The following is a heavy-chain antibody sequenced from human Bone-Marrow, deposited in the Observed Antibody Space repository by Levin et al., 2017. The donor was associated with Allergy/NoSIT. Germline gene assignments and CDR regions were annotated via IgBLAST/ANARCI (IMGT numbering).Heavy chain of an antibody. D-gene: IGHD6-13*01. V-gene: IGHV5-51*01. CDR1: GYDFNNYW. J-gene: IGHJ4*02. CDR2: FDPDDSDT. Sequence: KVSCKGSGYDFNNYWIGWVRQMPGKGLEWMGIFDPDDSDTKYSPSFQGQVTISVDRSISTAYLHWNSLKASDTAMYYCARQPGITEGGAVMDYWGQGTHVTVSS. CDR3: ARQPGITEGGAVMDY.